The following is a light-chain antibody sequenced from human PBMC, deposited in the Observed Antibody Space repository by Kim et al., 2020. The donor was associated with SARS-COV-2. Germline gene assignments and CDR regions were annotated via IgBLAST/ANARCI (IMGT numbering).Light chain of an antibody. Sequence: SASVGDRVTITCRASQSISTYLNWYQQKPGKAPLLLIYAASTLQSGVPSRFSGSGSGTDFTLTISSLQPEDFATYFCQQSHSIPYTFGQGTKLEI. CDR1: QSISTY. CDR3: QQSHSIPYT. V-gene: IGKV1-39*01. CDR2: AAS. J-gene: IGKJ2*01.